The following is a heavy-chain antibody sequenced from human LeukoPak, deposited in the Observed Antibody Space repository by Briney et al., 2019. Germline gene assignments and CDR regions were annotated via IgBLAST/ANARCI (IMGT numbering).Heavy chain of an antibody. CDR1: GFTFSSYG. Sequence: GGSLTLSCAASGFTFSSYGMSWVRQAPGKGLEWVSAISASGGSTYYADSVKGRFTISRDNSKNTLYLQMNSLRAEDTAVYYCAKRSDYGGNWNYFDYWGQGTPVTVSS. CDR2: ISASGGST. J-gene: IGHJ4*02. CDR3: AKRSDYGGNWNYFDY. D-gene: IGHD4-23*01. V-gene: IGHV3-23*01.